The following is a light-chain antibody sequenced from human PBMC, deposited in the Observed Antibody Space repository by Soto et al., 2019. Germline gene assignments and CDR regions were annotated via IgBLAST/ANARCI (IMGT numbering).Light chain of an antibody. CDR1: QSVSSSY. V-gene: IGKV3-20*01. CDR2: GAS. CDR3: QHYGGSPPYT. Sequence: EIVLTQSPGTLSLSPGERATLSCRASQSVSSSYLVWYQQKPGQAPRLLMYGASKRATGIPDRFSGSGSGTDFTLIINRLEPEDFAVYYCQHYGGSPPYTFGQGTKLEIK. J-gene: IGKJ2*01.